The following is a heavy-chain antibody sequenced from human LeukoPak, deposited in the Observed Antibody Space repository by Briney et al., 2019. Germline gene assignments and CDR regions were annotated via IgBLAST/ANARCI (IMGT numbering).Heavy chain of an antibody. V-gene: IGHV3-15*01. J-gene: IGHJ6*02. Sequence: GRSLRLSCAAFGFTFTIAWMRCGRQAPGERRECVGRIKSKADGGTTDYAAAVIGRFTISRDDSKNTLYLQMNSLKTDDTAVYYCTTEMATITDYYYGMDVWGQGTTVTVSS. CDR3: TTEMATITDYYYGMDV. CDR1: GFTFTIAW. D-gene: IGHD5-24*01. CDR2: IKSKADGGTT.